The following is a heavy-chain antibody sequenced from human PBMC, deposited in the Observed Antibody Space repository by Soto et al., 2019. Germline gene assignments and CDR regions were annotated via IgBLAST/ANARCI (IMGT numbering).Heavy chain of an antibody. CDR3: AREGRVGSSSSPAMIAKAGYYYYGMDV. D-gene: IGHD6-6*01. CDR2: ISSSSSYI. CDR1: GFTFSSYS. Sequence: KPGGSLRLSCAASGFTFSSYSMNWVRQAPGKGLEWVSSISSSSSYIYYADSVKGRFTISRDNAKNSLYLQMNSLRAEDTAVYYCAREGRVGSSSSPAMIAKAGYYYYGMDVWGQGTTVTVSS. J-gene: IGHJ6*02. V-gene: IGHV3-21*01.